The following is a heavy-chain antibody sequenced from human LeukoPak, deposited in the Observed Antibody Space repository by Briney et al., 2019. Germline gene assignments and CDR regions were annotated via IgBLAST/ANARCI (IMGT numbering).Heavy chain of an antibody. CDR1: GSSFTFYW. V-gene: IGHV5-51*01. CDR3: ARVPNYDFWSGHSFYFDY. CDR2: IYPGDSDT. J-gene: IGHJ4*02. D-gene: IGHD3-3*01. Sequence: GESLKISCKVSGSSFTFYWIAWVRQMPGKGLEWVGIIYPGDSDTRYSPSFQGQVSISADKSISTAYLQWSSLKASDSAMYYCARVPNYDFWSGHSFYFDYWGQGTLVTVSS.